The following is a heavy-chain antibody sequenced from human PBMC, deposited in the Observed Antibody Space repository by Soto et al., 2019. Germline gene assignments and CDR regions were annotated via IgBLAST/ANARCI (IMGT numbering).Heavy chain of an antibody. CDR2: IIPLFGTA. Sequence: QVQLEQSGGEVKQPGSSVRVSCKTSGGTFSTSAINWVRQAPGQGLEWMGAIIPLFGTADYSQKSQGSVTMTADESTRTAYMELSSLRFDDTAVYFCARPKGTYSSGYYYFDFWGQGTLVTVSS. V-gene: IGHV1-69*01. J-gene: IGHJ4*02. D-gene: IGHD6-19*01. CDR1: GGTFSTSA. CDR3: ARPKGTYSSGYYYFDF.